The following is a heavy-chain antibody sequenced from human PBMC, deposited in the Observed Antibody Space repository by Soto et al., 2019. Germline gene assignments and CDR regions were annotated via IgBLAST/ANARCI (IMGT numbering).Heavy chain of an antibody. D-gene: IGHD3-10*01. CDR1: GYTFTSYW. CDR2: IYPGDSDT. J-gene: IGHJ6*02. CDR3: ASVLLWFGEPHLDYGMDV. V-gene: IGHV5-10-1*01. Sequence: GESLKISCKGSGYTFTSYWISWVRQMPGEGLEWMGAIYPGDSDTNYSPSFQGHVTISADKSISTAYLQWSSLKASDTAMYYCASVLLWFGEPHLDYGMDVWGQGTTVTVSS.